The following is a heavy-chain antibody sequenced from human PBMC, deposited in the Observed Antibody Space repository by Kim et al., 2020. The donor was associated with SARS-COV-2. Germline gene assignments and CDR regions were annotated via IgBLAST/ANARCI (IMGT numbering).Heavy chain of an antibody. CDR2: INHSGST. CDR1: GGSFSGYY. CDR3: ARRWGKFDP. Sequence: SETLSLTCAVYGGSFSGYYWSWIRQPPGKGLEWIGEINHSGSTNYNPSLKSRVTISVDTSKNQFSLKLSSVTAADTAVYYCARRWGKFDPWGQGTLVTVSS. D-gene: IGHD3-16*01. V-gene: IGHV4-34*01. J-gene: IGHJ5*02.